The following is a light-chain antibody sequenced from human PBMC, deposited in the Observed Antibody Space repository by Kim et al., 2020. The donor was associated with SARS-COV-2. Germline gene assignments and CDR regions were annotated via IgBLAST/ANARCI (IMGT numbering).Light chain of an antibody. V-gene: IGKV3-15*01. CDR3: QQYNNWVT. CDR1: QSVSSN. Sequence: LVSPGERATLSCRASQSVSSNLAWYQQKPGQAPRLLIYGASTRATGVPARFSGSGSGTEFTLTISRLQSEDFALYYCQQYNNWVTFGGGTKVDIK. CDR2: GAS. J-gene: IGKJ4*01.